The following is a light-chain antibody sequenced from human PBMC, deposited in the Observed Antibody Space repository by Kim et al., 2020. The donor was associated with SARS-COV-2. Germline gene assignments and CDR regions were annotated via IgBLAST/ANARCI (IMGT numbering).Light chain of an antibody. CDR3: QSYDTSLSGYV. Sequence: SVTNSCTGGRSSIGAGYDVHGYQHLPGPAPKLLISGNSNRPSGVPDRFSGSKSGTSASLAISGLQAEDEADYYCQSYDTSLSGYVFGTGTKVTVL. J-gene: IGLJ1*01. V-gene: IGLV1-40*01. CDR2: GNS. CDR1: RSSIGAGYD.